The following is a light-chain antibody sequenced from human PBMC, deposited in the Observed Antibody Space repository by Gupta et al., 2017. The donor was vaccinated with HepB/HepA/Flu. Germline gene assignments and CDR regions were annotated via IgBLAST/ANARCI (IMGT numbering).Light chain of an antibody. CDR1: QGISSW. V-gene: IGKV1D-12*01. Sequence: DIHTTQSPSSVSASVGDRVTITCRASQGISSWLDWYQQKPGKAPNLLLFAASCLQSGDPSRFSGSGSGRDFTLTISSLHPEDFATYYCRHSDSFPDTFGRGTKVEIK. CDR2: AAS. CDR3: RHSDSFPDT. J-gene: IGKJ4*01.